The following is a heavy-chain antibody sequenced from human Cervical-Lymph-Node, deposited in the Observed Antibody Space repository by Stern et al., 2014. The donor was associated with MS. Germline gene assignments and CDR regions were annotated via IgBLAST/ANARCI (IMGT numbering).Heavy chain of an antibody. CDR1: GGSISSGGYS. D-gene: IGHD4-17*01. Sequence: QLQLQESGSGLVKPSQTLSLTCAVSGGSISSGGYSWSWLPPPPGQGLEWIVYINHSGSTYYYPSLRVRLTISVDRSQDQFSLKMSSVTAADTAVYYCARSSTVTPNAFDIWGQGTMVTVSS. CDR2: INHSGST. J-gene: IGHJ3*02. CDR3: ARSSTVTPNAFDI. V-gene: IGHV4-30-2*01.